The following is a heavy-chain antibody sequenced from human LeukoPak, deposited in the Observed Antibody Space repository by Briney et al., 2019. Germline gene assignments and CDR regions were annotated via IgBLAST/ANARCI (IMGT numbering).Heavy chain of an antibody. J-gene: IGHJ5*02. Sequence: SGTLSLTCAVSGGSISSSYWWSWVRQPPGKGLEWIGEVYHSGSTNYNPSLKSRVTISVDTSKNQFSLKLSSVTAADTAVYYXXXXYSSSWYFNWFDPWGQGTLVTVSS. V-gene: IGHV4-4*02. D-gene: IGHD6-13*01. CDR2: VYHSGST. CDR1: GGSISSSYW. CDR3: XXXYSSSWYFNWFDP.